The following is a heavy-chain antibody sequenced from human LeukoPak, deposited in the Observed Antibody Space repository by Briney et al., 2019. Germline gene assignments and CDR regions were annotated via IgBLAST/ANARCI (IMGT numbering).Heavy chain of an antibody. CDR2: ICWNSGSI. D-gene: IGHD3-10*01. V-gene: IGHV3-9*01. J-gene: IGHJ4*02. CDR3: GEGGNY. Sequence: GRSLRLSCAASGFTFDDYAMHWVRQAPGKGLEWVSGICWNSGSINYAASVKGRFTISRDNAKNSLYLQMNSLRAEDTALYYCGEGGNYWGQGTLVTVSS. CDR1: GFTFDDYA.